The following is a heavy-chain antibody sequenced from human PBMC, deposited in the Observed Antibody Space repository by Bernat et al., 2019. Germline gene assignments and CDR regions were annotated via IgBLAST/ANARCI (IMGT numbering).Heavy chain of an antibody. D-gene: IGHD5/OR15-5a*01. CDR1: GGSFSGYY. CDR2: INHSGST. CDR3: ASLRTADHAFDF. J-gene: IGHJ3*01. Sequence: QVQLQQWGAGLLKPSETLSLTCAVYGGSFSGYYWSWIRQPPGKGLEWIGEINHSGSTNYNPSLKSRVTVSVDTSKNQFSLKLSSVTDADTAVYYCASLRTADHAFDFWGQGTMVTDSA. V-gene: IGHV4-34*01.